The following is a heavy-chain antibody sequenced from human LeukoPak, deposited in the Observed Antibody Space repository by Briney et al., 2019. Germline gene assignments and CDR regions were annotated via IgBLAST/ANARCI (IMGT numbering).Heavy chain of an antibody. V-gene: IGHV4-61*02. CDR3: ARVALRYSRPYDAFDI. J-gene: IGHJ3*02. CDR2: IYTSGST. D-gene: IGHD2-21*01. Sequence: SDTLSLTCTVVAGSISSGSYYSSWIRQPAGNGLEWIGRIYTSGSTNYNPSLKSRVTMSVDTSTNQFSLKLSSVTAADTAVYYCARVALRYSRPYDAFDIWGQGTMVTVSS. CDR1: AGSISSGSYY.